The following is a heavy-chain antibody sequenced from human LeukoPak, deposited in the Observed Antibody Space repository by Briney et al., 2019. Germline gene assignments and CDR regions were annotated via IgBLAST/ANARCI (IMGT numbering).Heavy chain of an antibody. V-gene: IGHV3-48*04. D-gene: IGHD3-10*01. CDR1: GFSFSGFG. CDR2: ISSSGSTI. J-gene: IGHJ5*02. CDR3: ARHGA. Sequence: GGSLRLSCAASGFSFSGFGMNWVRQAPGKGLEWVSYISSSGSTIYYADSVRGRFTVSRDNPKTSLYLQMNSLRAEDTAVYYCARHGAWGQGTLVTVSS.